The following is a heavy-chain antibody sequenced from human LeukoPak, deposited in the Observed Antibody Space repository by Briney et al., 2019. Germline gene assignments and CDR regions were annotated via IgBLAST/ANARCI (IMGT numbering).Heavy chain of an antibody. J-gene: IGHJ5*02. CDR1: GGSFSGYY. CDR3: ARVDSWFDP. CDR2: INHSGST. D-gene: IGHD2-2*03. V-gene: IGHV4-34*01. Sequence: SETLSLTCALYGGSFSGYYWSWIRQPPGKGLEWIGEINHSGSTNYNPSLKSRVTVSVDTSKNQFSLKLSSVTAADTAVYYCARVDSWFDPWGQGTLVTVSS.